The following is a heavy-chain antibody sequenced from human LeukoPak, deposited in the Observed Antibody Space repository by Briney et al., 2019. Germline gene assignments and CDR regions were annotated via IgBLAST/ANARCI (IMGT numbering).Heavy chain of an antibody. V-gene: IGHV3-21*01. CDR1: GLTFSSYS. CDR2: ISSSSSYI. CDR3: AGLAVAGTTHDY. J-gene: IGHJ4*02. Sequence: GGSLRLSCAASGLTFSSYSMNWVRQAPGKGLEWVSSISSSSSYIYYADSVKGRFTISRDNAKNSLYLQMNSLRAEDTAVYYCAGLAVAGTTHDYWGQGTLVTVSS. D-gene: IGHD6-19*01.